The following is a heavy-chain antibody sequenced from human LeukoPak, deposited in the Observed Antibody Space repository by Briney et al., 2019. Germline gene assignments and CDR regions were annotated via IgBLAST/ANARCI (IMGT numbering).Heavy chain of an antibody. V-gene: IGHV4-4*07. CDR2: IYTSGST. J-gene: IGHJ1*01. D-gene: IGHD3-22*01. Sequence: SETLSLTCTVSGGSISSYYWSGIRQPAGKGLEWIGRIYTSGSTNYNPSLKSRVTMSVDTSKNQFSLKLSSVTAADTAVYYCARGSYYDSFEYFQHWGQGTLVTVSS. CDR1: GGSISSYY. CDR3: ARGSYYDSFEYFQH.